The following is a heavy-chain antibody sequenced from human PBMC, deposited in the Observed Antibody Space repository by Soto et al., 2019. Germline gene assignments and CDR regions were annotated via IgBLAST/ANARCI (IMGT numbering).Heavy chain of an antibody. D-gene: IGHD3-3*01. CDR2: VSYSGRT. J-gene: IGHJ4*02. Sequence: QVQLRESGPGLVRPSETLCLSCSVSGASLNDFSWSWIRQPPGRGLEWIGYVSYSGRTTYSPSLKSRVTISLDTSKNAFSLNLTSMTAADTAIYYCARHFLGQARQRLFVDYWGQGTLATVSS. CDR1: GASLNDFS. CDR3: ARHFLGQARQRLFVDY. V-gene: IGHV4-59*08.